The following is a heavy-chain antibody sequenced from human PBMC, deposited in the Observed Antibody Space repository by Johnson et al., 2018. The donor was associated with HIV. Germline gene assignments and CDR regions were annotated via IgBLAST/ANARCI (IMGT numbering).Heavy chain of an antibody. D-gene: IGHD6-19*01. CDR1: GFIFGDYG. CDR2: INWNGGST. V-gene: IGHV3-20*04. J-gene: IGHJ3*02. Sequence: VHLVESGGGVLRPGGSLRLSCEGFGFIFGDYGLSWVRQRPGKGLQWVSGINWNGGSTGYGDSVKGRFTISRDNAKNSLYLQMNNLRAEDSALYYCARDIGGGWYGASDSFDIWGQGTMVTVSS. CDR3: ARDIGGGWYGASDSFDI.